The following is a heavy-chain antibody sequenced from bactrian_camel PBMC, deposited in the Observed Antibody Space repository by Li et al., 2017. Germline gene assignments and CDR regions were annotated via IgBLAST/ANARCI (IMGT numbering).Heavy chain of an antibody. CDR3: AARAYPHPKACGGSWDRARSYFAS. CDR2: LNPSGARS. J-gene: IGHJ6*01. D-gene: IGHD2*01. V-gene: IGHV3S31*01. Sequence: VQLVESGGGLVQPGGSLTLSCVASGFTFSSYAMSWVRQAPGKGLEWVSRLNPSGARSDYMDSVKGRFTISRDNAQNTLYLQLNSLKPEDTATYWCAARAYPHPKACGGSWDRARSYFASRGQGTQVTV. CDR1: GFTFSSYA.